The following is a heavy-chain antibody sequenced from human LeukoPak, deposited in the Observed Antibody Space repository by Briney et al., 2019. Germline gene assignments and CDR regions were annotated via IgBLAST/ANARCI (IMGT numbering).Heavy chain of an antibody. D-gene: IGHD1-26*01. Sequence: PSETLSLTCAVYGGSFSGYYWSWIRQSPGKGLEWIGETYHSGSTNYNSSLKSRVTISLDTSKNQFSLKLSSVTAADTAVYYCAREKGGTNWFDPWGQGTLVTVSS. J-gene: IGHJ5*02. CDR1: GGSFSGYY. CDR2: TYHSGST. CDR3: AREKGGTNWFDP. V-gene: IGHV4-34*01.